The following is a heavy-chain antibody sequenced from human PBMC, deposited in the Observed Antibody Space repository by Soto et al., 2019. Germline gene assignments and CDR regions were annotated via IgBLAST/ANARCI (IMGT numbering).Heavy chain of an antibody. J-gene: IGHJ4*02. D-gene: IGHD3-22*01. CDR1: GGSISSGGYY. V-gene: IGHV4-31*03. CDR3: ARILRGIRAAYYYDSSGYYYDY. Sequence: PSETLSLTCTVSGGSISSGGYYWSWIRQHPGKGLEWIGYIYYSGSTYYNPSLKSRVTISVDTSKNQFSLKLSSVTAADTAVYYCARILRGIRAAYYYDSSGYYYDYRGQGTLVTVSS. CDR2: IYYSGST.